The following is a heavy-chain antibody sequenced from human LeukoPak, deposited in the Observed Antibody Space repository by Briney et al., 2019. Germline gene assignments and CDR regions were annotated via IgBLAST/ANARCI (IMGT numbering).Heavy chain of an antibody. D-gene: IGHD6-13*01. V-gene: IGHV5-51*01. Sequence: GESLKISCKGSGYSFTSYWIGWVRQMPGKGLEWMGIIYPGDPDTRYSPSFQGQVTISADKSISTAYLQWSSLKASDTAMYYCARRSPIAAAGIEFDYWGQGTLVTVSS. CDR2: IYPGDPDT. J-gene: IGHJ4*02. CDR1: GYSFTSYW. CDR3: ARRSPIAAAGIEFDY.